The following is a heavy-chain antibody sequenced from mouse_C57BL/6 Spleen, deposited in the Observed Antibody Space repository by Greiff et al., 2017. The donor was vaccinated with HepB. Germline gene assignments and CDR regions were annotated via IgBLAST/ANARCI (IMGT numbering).Heavy chain of an antibody. CDR2: ISSGSSTI. CDR1: GFTFSDYG. J-gene: IGHJ4*01. Sequence: EVMLVESGGGLVKPGGSLKLSCAASGFTFSDYGMHWVRQAPEKGLEWVAYISSGSSTIYYADTVKGRFTISRDNAKNTLFLQMTSLRSEDTAMYYWARRNRQLGGYYAMDYWGQGTSVTVSS. D-gene: IGHD3-2*01. CDR3: ARRNRQLGGYYAMDY. V-gene: IGHV5-17*01.